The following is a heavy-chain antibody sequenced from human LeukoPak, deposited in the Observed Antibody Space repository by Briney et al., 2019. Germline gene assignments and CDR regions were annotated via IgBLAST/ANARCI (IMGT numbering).Heavy chain of an antibody. CDR2: IYPGDSDT. D-gene: IGHD1-26*01. V-gene: IGHV5-51*01. Sequence: GESLKISCQGSGYSFTSYWIGWVRQMPGKGLEWMGIIYPGDSDTRYSPSFQGQVTISADKSISTAYLQWSSLKASDTAMYYCTRHRPYSGNYYNAFDIWGQGTMVTVSS. CDR1: GYSFTSYW. J-gene: IGHJ3*02. CDR3: TRHRPYSGNYYNAFDI.